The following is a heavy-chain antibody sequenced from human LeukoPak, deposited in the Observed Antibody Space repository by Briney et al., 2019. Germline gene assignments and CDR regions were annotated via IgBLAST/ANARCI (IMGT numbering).Heavy chain of an antibody. V-gene: IGHV3-30*18. D-gene: IGHD5-24*01. CDR1: GFTFSSYG. Sequence: GGSLRLSCAASGFTFSSYGMHWVRQAPGKGLEWVAVISYDGSNKYYADSVKGRFTISRDNSKNTLYLQMNSLRAEDTAVYYCANNRDGYNYSPFDYWGQGTLVTVSS. CDR2: ISYDGSNK. J-gene: IGHJ4*02. CDR3: ANNRDGYNYSPFDY.